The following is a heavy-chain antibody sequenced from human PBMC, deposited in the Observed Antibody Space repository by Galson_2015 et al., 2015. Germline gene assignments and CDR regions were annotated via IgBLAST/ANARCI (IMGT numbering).Heavy chain of an antibody. V-gene: IGHV1-24*01. D-gene: IGHD6-19*01. Sequence: SVKVSCKVSGYTLTELSMHWVRQAPGKGLEWMGGFDPEDGETIYAQKFQGRVTMTEDTSTDTAYVELSSLRSEDTAVYYCATPGYSSGWLSNYYGMDVWGQGTTVTVSS. CDR3: ATPGYSSGWLSNYYGMDV. J-gene: IGHJ6*02. CDR1: GYTLTELS. CDR2: FDPEDGET.